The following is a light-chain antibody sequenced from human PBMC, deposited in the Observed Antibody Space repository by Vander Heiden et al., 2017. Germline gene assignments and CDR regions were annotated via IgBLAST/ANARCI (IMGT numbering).Light chain of an antibody. CDR3: RQRRKYPIT. V-gene: IGKV2-40*01. Sequence: EIVMTQTPLSLPVTPGEPASISCRSSQSLLNRADGYAYLDWYLQRPGQSPQLLISTLSYRASGVPDRFSDSGSGTDFTLNINRVEAEDVGVYFCRQRRKYPITFGQGTRLEIK. CDR2: TLS. CDR1: QSLLNRADGYAY. J-gene: IGKJ5*01.